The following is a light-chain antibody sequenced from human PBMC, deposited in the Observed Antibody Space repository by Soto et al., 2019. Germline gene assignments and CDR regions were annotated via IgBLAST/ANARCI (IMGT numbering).Light chain of an antibody. J-gene: IGLJ2*01. V-gene: IGLV1-40*01. CDR1: SSNIGAGYD. CDR2: GNS. CDR3: LLYYGAAHI. Sequence: QSVLTQPPSVSGAPGQRVTISCTGSSSNIGAGYDVHWYQQLPGTAPKLLIYGNSNRPSGVPDRFSGSKSGTSASLAITGLQAEDEADYYCLLYYGAAHIFGGGTKLTVL.